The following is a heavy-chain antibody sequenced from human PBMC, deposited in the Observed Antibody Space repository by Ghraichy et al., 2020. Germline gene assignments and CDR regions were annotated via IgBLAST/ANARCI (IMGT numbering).Heavy chain of an antibody. CDR1: GYTFTGYY. D-gene: IGHD3-22*01. CDR2: INPNSGGT. CDR3: ARDQNSDYYDSSGYKY. V-gene: IGHV1-2*02. Sequence: ASVKVSCKASGYTFTGYYMHWVRQAPGQGLEWMGWINPNSGGTNYAQKFQGRVTMTRDTSISTAYMELSRLRSDDTAVYYCARDQNSDYYDSSGYKYWGQGTLVTVSS. J-gene: IGHJ4*02.